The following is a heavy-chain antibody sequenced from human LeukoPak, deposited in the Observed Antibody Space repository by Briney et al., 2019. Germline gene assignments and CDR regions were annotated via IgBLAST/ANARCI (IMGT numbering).Heavy chain of an antibody. CDR1: GVSISRGSHY. V-gene: IGHV4-61*02. CDR2: IHTIGNT. D-gene: IGHD3-22*01. J-gene: IGHJ4*02. CDR3: ARDRSYYSDTGTDY. Sequence: PSETLSLTCTVSGVSISRGSHYWSWTRQPAGKGLEWIGRIHTIGNTNYSPSLWRRVTISVDTSKNQFSLRLHSVTAADTAVYYCARDRSYYSDTGTDYWGQGALVTVSS.